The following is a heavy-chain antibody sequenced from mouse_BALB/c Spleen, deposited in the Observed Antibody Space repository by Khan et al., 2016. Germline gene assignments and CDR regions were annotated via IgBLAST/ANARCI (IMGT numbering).Heavy chain of an antibody. CDR3: VIDWDLDY. Sequence: QIQLVQSGPELKKPGETVKISCKASGYTFTDYSMHWVKQAPGKGLKWMGWINTATGEPTYADDFKGRFAFSLETSASTAFLQINNLRNEDTATXFCVIDWDLDYWGQGTTLTGSS. V-gene: IGHV9-2-1*01. D-gene: IGHD4-1*01. J-gene: IGHJ2*01. CDR2: INTATGEP. CDR1: GYTFTDYS.